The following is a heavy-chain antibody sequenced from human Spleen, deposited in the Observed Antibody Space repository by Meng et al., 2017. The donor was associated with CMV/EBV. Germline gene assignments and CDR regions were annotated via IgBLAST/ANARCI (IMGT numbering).Heavy chain of an antibody. V-gene: IGHV1-2*06. CDR3: VREVRSGSHLDY. CDR1: GNTFTGHY. Sequence: KAAGNTFTGHYMHWGRQAPGQGREGIGRINRHSDNTDYAQKFQGRVSMTRDTSITTAFMDLSSLRSDDTAIYYCVREVRSGSHLDYWGQGTLVTVSS. CDR2: INRHSDNT. J-gene: IGHJ4*02. D-gene: IGHD1-26*01.